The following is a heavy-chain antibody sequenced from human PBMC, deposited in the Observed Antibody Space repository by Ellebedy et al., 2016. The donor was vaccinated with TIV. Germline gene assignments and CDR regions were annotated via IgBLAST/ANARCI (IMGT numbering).Heavy chain of an antibody. CDR1: GYKFTTYW. Sequence: GGSLRLSXQGSGYKFTTYWIGWVRQMPGKGLEWMGIIYPDDSDTRYNPSFQGQITISADKSISTAYLQWSSLKASDTAIYYCARLGRAGYYNAPGDYWGQGTLVTVSS. D-gene: IGHD3-9*01. CDR2: IYPDDSDT. V-gene: IGHV5-51*01. J-gene: IGHJ4*02. CDR3: ARLGRAGYYNAPGDY.